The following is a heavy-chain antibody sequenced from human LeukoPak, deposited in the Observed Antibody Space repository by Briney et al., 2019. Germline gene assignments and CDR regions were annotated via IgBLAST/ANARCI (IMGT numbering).Heavy chain of an antibody. D-gene: IGHD5-18*01. CDR2: INHSGST. J-gene: IGHJ4*02. CDR1: GGSFSGYY. CDR3: ARLGYTDGYYFDY. V-gene: IGHV4-34*01. Sequence: SETLSLTCAVYGGSFSGYYWSWIRQPPGKGLDWIGEINHSGSTNYNPSLKSRVTISVDTSENQFSLKLTSVTAADTAVYYCARLGYTDGYYFDYWGQGTLVTVSS.